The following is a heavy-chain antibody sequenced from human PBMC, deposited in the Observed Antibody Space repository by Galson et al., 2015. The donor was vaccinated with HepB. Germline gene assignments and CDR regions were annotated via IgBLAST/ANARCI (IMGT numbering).Heavy chain of an antibody. V-gene: IGHV3-23*01. D-gene: IGHD3-16*01. Sequence: SLRLSCAASGFAFDSHAMSWVRQAPGRGLEWISGITGKGDSTFYADSVKGRFTVSKDNSNNMLFLQMNSPRAEDAGPHFRAKRYGLLDSWGQGILVTVSS. CDR1: GFAFDSHA. J-gene: IGHJ5*01. CDR3: AKRYGLLDS. CDR2: ITGKGDST.